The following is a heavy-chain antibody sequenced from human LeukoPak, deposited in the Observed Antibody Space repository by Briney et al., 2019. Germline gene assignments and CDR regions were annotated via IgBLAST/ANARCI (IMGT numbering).Heavy chain of an antibody. V-gene: IGHV3-23*01. D-gene: IGHD3-22*01. CDR2: ISGSGGST. CDR3: AKGYAYYYDSSGHYFDY. CDR1: GFTFSSYA. J-gene: IGHJ4*02. Sequence: PGGSLRLSCAASGFTFSSYAMSWVRQAPGKGLEWVSAISGSGGSTYYADSVKGRFTISRDNSKNTLYLQMNSLRAEDTAVYYCAKGYAYYYDSSGHYFDYWGQGTLVTASS.